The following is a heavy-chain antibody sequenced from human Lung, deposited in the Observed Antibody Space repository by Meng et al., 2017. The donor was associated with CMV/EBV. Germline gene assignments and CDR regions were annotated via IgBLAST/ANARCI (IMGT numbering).Heavy chain of an antibody. D-gene: IGHD5-18*01. V-gene: IGHV4-4*07. Sequence: GSLRLXXTVSGGSISSYYWSWIRQPAGKGLEWIGRIYTSGSTNYNPSFKSRVTISVDRSKNQFSLKLSSVTAADTAVYYCARALKPDGYSYGYYFDYWGQGXLVTVSS. CDR1: GGSISSYY. CDR3: ARALKPDGYSYGYYFDY. J-gene: IGHJ4*02. CDR2: IYTSGST.